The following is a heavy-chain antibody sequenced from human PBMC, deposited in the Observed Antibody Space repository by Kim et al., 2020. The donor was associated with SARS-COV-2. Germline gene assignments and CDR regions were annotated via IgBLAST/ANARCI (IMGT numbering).Heavy chain of an antibody. J-gene: IGHJ5*02. D-gene: IGHD3-22*01. CDR3: ASSHFVAHSSGYANWFDP. CDR2: ISAYNGNT. V-gene: IGHV1-18*04. CDR1: GYTFTSYG. Sequence: ASVKVSCKASGYTFTSYGISWVRQAPGQGLEWMGWISAYNGNTNYAQKLQGRVTMTTDTSTSTAYMELRSLRSDDTAVYYCASSHFVAHSSGYANWFDPWGQGTLVTVSS.